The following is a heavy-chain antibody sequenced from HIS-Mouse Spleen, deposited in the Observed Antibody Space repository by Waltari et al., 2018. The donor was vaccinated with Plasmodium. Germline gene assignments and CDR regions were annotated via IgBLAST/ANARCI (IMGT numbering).Heavy chain of an antibody. Sequence: ELQLGESGGGLVQPGGSLRVSGAASGSTFSAYWMSWVRQAPGKGLEWVANIKQDGSEKYYVGSVKGRFTISRDNAKNSLYLQMNSLRAEDTAVYYCASSWYWYFDLWGRGTLVTVSS. CDR2: IKQDGSEK. D-gene: IGHD6-13*01. J-gene: IGHJ2*01. V-gene: IGHV3-7*01. CDR3: ASSWYWYFDL. CDR1: GSTFSAYW.